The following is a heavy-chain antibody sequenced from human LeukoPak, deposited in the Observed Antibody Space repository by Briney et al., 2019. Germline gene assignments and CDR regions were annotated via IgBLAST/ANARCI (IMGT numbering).Heavy chain of an antibody. Sequence: SETLSLTCTVSGGSISSYYWNWIRQPAGKGLEWIGRIYTSGSTNYNPSLKSRVTISVDTSKNQFSLKLSSVTAADTAVYYCASGVIVVRGEGFDYWGQGTLVTVSS. CDR1: GGSISSYY. D-gene: IGHD3-22*01. CDR3: ASGVIVVRGEGFDY. CDR2: IYTSGST. J-gene: IGHJ4*02. V-gene: IGHV4-4*07.